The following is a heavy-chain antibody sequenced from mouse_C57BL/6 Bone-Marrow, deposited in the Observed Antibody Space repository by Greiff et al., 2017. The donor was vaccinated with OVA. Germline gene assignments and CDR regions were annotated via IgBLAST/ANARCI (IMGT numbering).Heavy chain of an antibody. CDR1: GYTFTDYE. Sequence: QVQLQQSGAELVRPGASVTLSCKASGYTFTDYEMHWVKQTPVHGLEWIGAIDPETGGTAYNQKFKGKAILTADKSSSTAYMELRSLTSEDSAVYYCTRSPLLGYDYWGQGTSVTVSS. D-gene: IGHD6-1*01. J-gene: IGHJ4*01. CDR3: TRSPLLGYDY. CDR2: IDPETGGT. V-gene: IGHV1-15*01.